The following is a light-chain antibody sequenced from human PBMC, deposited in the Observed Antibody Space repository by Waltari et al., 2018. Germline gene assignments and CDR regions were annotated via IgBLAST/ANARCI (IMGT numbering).Light chain of an antibody. Sequence: GERATRSCRASQSVSRALAWYQQKPGQAPRLLIYAASTRATGVPDRFSGSGSGTDFSLTISRLDPEDFAVYYCQHYVNLPVTFGQGTKVEI. V-gene: IGKV3-20*01. CDR2: AAS. J-gene: IGKJ1*01. CDR1: QSVSRA. CDR3: QHYVNLPVT.